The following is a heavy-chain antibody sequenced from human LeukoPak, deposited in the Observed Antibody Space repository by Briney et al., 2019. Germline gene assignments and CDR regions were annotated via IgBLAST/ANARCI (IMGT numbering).Heavy chain of an antibody. D-gene: IGHD6-13*01. J-gene: IGHJ5*02. Sequence: SVKVSCKAPGGTFSSYAISWVRQAPGQGLEWMGRIIPILGIANYAQKFQGRVTITADKSTSTAYMELSSLRSEDTAVYYCARVRYSSSPFYDPWGQGTLVTVSS. CDR1: GGTFSSYA. CDR2: IIPILGIA. CDR3: ARVRYSSSPFYDP. V-gene: IGHV1-69*04.